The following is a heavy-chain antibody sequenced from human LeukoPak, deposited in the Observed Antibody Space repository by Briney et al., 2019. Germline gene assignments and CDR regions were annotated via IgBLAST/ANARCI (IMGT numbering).Heavy chain of an antibody. CDR3: ARHVEYCSSTSCYRHNAFDI. J-gene: IGHJ3*02. Sequence: GASLRISCKGSGYIFTSYWISWVRQLPGKGLEWMGRIDPSDSYTDYSPSFQGHVTISADKSISTAYLQWSSLKASDTAMYYCARHVEYCSSTSCYRHNAFDIWGQGTMVTVSS. CDR2: IDPSDSYT. V-gene: IGHV5-10-1*01. CDR1: GYIFTSYW. D-gene: IGHD2-2*01.